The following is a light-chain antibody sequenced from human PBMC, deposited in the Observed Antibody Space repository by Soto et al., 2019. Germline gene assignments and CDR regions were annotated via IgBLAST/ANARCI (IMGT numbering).Light chain of an antibody. Sequence: EIVMTQSPASLSVSPGERATLSCRASQSVSSNLAWYQQKPGQAPRLLIYGASTGATGVPARFSGSGSGTDFTLNISSLQSEDFAVYYCQQYNNWPRTFGQGTKVEIK. J-gene: IGKJ1*01. CDR3: QQYNNWPRT. CDR1: QSVSSN. V-gene: IGKV3-15*01. CDR2: GAS.